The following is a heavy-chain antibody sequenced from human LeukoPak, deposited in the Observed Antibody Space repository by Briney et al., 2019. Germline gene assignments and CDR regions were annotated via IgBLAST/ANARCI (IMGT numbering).Heavy chain of an antibody. J-gene: IGHJ6*02. V-gene: IGHV3-21*06. D-gene: IGHD2/OR15-2a*01. CDR3: VRDVSRRIGMDV. Sequence: PGGSLRLSCLASGFSFNSYTMNWVREAPGKGLEWVSTISPSVSGYTWYAESVKGRFTISRDNPENSLYLQMDSLRADDTAVYYCVRDVSRRIGMDVWGQGTTVTVSS. CDR1: GFSFNSYT. CDR2: ISPSVSGYT.